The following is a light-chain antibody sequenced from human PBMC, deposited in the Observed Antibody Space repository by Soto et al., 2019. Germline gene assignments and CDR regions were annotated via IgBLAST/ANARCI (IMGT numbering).Light chain of an antibody. CDR1: SSDIGLYDY. J-gene: IGLJ1*01. CDR2: EVS. V-gene: IGLV2-14*01. Sequence: QSALAQPASVSGSPGQSITISCTGTSSDIGLYDYVSWYQQHPGKAPKLILYEVSNRPSGISNRFSGSKSGNTASLTISGLQAEDEAEFYCTSHTSFSTYVFGTGTKVTVL. CDR3: TSHTSFSTYV.